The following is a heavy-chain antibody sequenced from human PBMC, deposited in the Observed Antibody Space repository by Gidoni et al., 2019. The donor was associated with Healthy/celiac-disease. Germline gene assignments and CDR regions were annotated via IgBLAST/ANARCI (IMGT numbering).Heavy chain of an antibody. CDR3: ARERENEENIVVVVAATPYYYYGMDV. J-gene: IGHJ6*02. Sequence: SYSMNWVRQAPGKGLEWVSPISSSSSYIYYADSVKGRFTISRDNAKNSLYLQMNSLRAEDTAVYYCARERENEENIVVVVAATPYYYYGMDVWGQGTTVTVSS. V-gene: IGHV3-21*01. CDR1: SYS. CDR2: ISSSSSYI. D-gene: IGHD2-15*01.